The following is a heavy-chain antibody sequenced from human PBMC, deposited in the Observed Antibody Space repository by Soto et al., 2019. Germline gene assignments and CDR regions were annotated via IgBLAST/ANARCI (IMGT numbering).Heavy chain of an antibody. J-gene: IGHJ6*02. CDR2: IIPISGTA. CDR1: RGTFSSYA. CDR3: ARSQGSSTSLEIYYYYYYGMDV. D-gene: IGHD2-2*01. Sequence: VKVSCKASRGTFSSYAISWVRQAPGQGLEWMGGIIPISGTANYAQKFQGRVTITADESTSTAYMELSSLRSEDTAVYYCARSQGSSTSLEIYYYYYYGMDVWGQGTTVTVSS. V-gene: IGHV1-69*13.